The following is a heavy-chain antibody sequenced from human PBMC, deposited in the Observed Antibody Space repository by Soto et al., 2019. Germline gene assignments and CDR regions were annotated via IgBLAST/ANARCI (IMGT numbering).Heavy chain of an antibody. CDR1: GGSISSGGYS. CDR2: IYHSGST. V-gene: IGHV4-30-2*01. CDR3: ASGLVTTLHY. Sequence: QLQLQESGSGLVKHSQTLSLTCAVSGGSISSGGYSWSWIRQPPGKGLEWIGYIYHSGSTYYNPSLKSRVTISIDRSKNQFSLKMSSVTAADTAVYYCASGLVTTLHYWGQGTLVTVSS. D-gene: IGHD4-17*01. J-gene: IGHJ4*02.